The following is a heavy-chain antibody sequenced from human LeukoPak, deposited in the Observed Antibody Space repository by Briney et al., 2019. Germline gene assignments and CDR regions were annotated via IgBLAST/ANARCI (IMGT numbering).Heavy chain of an antibody. CDR1: GFTFSTYS. J-gene: IGHJ4*02. Sequence: GGSLRLSCAASGFTFSTYSMNWVRQVPGKGLEWASYISSSGTTIYYADSVKGRFTVSRDNADNSLYLHMSSLRAEDTAVYYCARAIFGDYGRWVDYWGQGTLVTVSS. V-gene: IGHV3-48*04. CDR2: ISSSGTTI. D-gene: IGHD4-17*01. CDR3: ARAIFGDYGRWVDY.